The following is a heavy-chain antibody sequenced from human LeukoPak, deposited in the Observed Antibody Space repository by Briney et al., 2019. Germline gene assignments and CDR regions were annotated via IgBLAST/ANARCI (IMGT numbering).Heavy chain of an antibody. Sequence: GGSLRLSCAASGFTFDDYAMHWVRQPPGKGLEWVSGISWNRGSIGYADSVKGRFTISRDNAKNSLYLQMNSLRAEDTALYYCVKDSSSQRLVLSKGSGAFDIWGQGTRVTVSS. D-gene: IGHD6-19*01. CDR3: VKDSSSQRLVLSKGSGAFDI. J-gene: IGHJ3*02. V-gene: IGHV3-9*01. CDR2: ISWNRGSI. CDR1: GFTFDDYA.